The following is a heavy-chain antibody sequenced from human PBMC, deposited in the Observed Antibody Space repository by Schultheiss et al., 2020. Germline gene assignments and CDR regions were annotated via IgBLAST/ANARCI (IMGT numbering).Heavy chain of an antibody. J-gene: IGHJ3*02. Sequence: SETLSLTCAVYGGSFSGYYWSWIRQPPGKGLEWIGEINHSGSTNYNPSLKSRVTISVDTSKNQFSLKLSSVTAADTAVYYCASSWIRRAFDIWGQGTMVTVSS. CDR2: INHSGST. CDR1: GGSFSGYY. CDR3: ASSWIRRAFDI. V-gene: IGHV4-34*01. D-gene: IGHD1-1*01.